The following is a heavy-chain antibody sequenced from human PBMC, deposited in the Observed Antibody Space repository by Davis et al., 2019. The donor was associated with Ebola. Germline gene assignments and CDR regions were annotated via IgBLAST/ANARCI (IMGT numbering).Heavy chain of an antibody. CDR1: GGSVSSGGYY. Sequence: MPSETLSLTCTVSGGSVSSGGYYWNWIRQPPGKGLEWIGYIYYSGSTDYSPSLRGRVTISLDTSKNQFSLRLNSVTAADTAVYYCARDYYDSNGYLYYFDSWGQGTLVTVSS. J-gene: IGHJ4*02. D-gene: IGHD3-22*01. V-gene: IGHV4-61*08. CDR2: IYYSGST. CDR3: ARDYYDSNGYLYYFDS.